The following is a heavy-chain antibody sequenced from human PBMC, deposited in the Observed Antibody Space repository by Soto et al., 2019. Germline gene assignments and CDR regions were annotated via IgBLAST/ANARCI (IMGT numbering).Heavy chain of an antibody. Sequence: QVQLVQSGAEVKKPGSSVKVSCKTSGGTFGSYAISWVRQAPGQGLEWMGGIIPIFSTPNYAQKFQGRVTITADESTSTAYMALSSLRSEDTAVYYCARPIQYYFDTSAQSAWFDPWGQGTLVTVSS. CDR3: ARPIQYYFDTSAQSAWFDP. V-gene: IGHV1-69*12. D-gene: IGHD3-22*01. CDR1: GGTFGSYA. J-gene: IGHJ5*02. CDR2: IIPIFSTP.